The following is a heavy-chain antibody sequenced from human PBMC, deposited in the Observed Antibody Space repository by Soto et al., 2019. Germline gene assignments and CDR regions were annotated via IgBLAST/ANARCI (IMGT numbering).Heavy chain of an antibody. Sequence: GGSLRLSCAASGFTFSTYAMSWVRQAPGKGLEWVSAISASGGETYYADSLRGRFTIPRDNSINTLYLQMNSLRTEDTAVYYCAHPRGYGVFDAYDIWGQGALVTVSS. CDR3: AHPRGYGVFDAYDI. V-gene: IGHV3-23*01. J-gene: IGHJ3*02. D-gene: IGHD4-17*01. CDR1: GFTFSTYA. CDR2: ISASGGET.